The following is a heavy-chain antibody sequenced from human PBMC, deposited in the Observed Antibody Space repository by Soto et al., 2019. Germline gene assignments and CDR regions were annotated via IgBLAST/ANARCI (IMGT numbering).Heavy chain of an antibody. CDR3: VRDLWANWKHQMALDI. Sequence: PSQTLSLTCAISGDSVSSNSAAWNWIRQSPSGNLEWLGRTYYRSKWFYDYAVSVRSRITINPDTSKNQFSLRLNSVTPEDTAVYYCVRDLWANWKHQMALDIWGQGTMVTVSS. CDR1: GDSVSSNSAA. V-gene: IGHV6-1*01. J-gene: IGHJ3*02. D-gene: IGHD1-20*01. CDR2: TYYRSKWFY.